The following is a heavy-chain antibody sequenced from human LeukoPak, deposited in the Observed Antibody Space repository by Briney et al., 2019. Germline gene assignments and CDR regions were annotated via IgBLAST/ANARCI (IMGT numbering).Heavy chain of an antibody. CDR1: GFTFSSYG. J-gene: IGHJ4*02. D-gene: IGHD2-2*01. CDR3: ARDSPNIVVVPAALHFGY. CDR2: ISYDGNNK. V-gene: IGHV3-30*03. Sequence: GGSLRLSCAASGFTFSSYGLHWVRQAPGKGLEWVAVISYDGNNKYYADSVKGRFTISRDNSKNTLYLQMNSLRAEDTAVYYCARDSPNIVVVPAALHFGYWGQGTLVTVSS.